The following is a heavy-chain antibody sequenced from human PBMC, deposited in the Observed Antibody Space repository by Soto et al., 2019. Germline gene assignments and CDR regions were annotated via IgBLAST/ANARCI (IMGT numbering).Heavy chain of an antibody. V-gene: IGHV3-23*01. CDR1: GFTFSSYA. J-gene: IGHJ4*02. Sequence: PGGSLRLSCAASGFTFSSYAMSWVRQAPGKGLEWVSVISGSDDSTYYADSVKGRFTISRDNSKNTLYLQMNSLRAEDTAVYYCARWVEVSLDYFDSWGQGTPVTVSS. CDR2: ISGSDDST. CDR3: ARWVEVSLDYFDS. D-gene: IGHD1-20*01.